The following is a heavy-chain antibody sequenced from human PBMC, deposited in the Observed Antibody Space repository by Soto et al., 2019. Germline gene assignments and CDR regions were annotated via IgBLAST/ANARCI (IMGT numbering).Heavy chain of an antibody. CDR2: SAPEEGEP. CDR3: AADRKIVGTIGAFDF. V-gene: IGHV1-24*01. Sequence: VASVKVSCKVPENTLTELTIDWLRQAPGKGLEWMGRSAPEEGEPIYPQTFQGRVSMTEDPSTDTAYMELTSLRSEDTAVYFCAADRKIVGTIGAFDFWGQGTLVTVSS. D-gene: IGHD1-26*01. J-gene: IGHJ4*02. CDR1: ENTLTELT.